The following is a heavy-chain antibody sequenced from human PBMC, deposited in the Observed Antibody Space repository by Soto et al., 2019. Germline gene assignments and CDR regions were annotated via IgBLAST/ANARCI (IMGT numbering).Heavy chain of an antibody. D-gene: IGHD2-8*01. J-gene: IGHJ4*02. CDR1: GFSFSSYS. Sequence: EVRLVESGGGFVQPGGSLRLSCSASGFSFSSYSMHWVRQAPGKGLEYVSAVSSNGGSTYYADSVKGRFTISRDNSKNTLYLQMSSLRPEDTAVYYCVKDPGYCTTGICYSYFDYWGQGALVTVSS. CDR3: VKDPGYCTTGICYSYFDY. V-gene: IGHV3-64D*06. CDR2: VSSNGGST.